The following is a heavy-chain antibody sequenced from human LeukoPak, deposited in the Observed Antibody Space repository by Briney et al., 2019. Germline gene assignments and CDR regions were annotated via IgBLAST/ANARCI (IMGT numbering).Heavy chain of an antibody. CDR2: ISYDGSNK. D-gene: IGHD5-18*01. J-gene: IGHJ6*02. Sequence: GGSLRLSCAASGFTFSSYGVHWVRQAPGKGLEWVAVISYDGSNKYYADSVKGRFTISRDNSKNTLYLQMNSLRAEDTAVYYCAKTLSYGYFFPDYYYYGMDVWGQGTTVTVSS. CDR3: AKTLSYGYFFPDYYYYGMDV. CDR1: GFTFSSYG. V-gene: IGHV3-30*18.